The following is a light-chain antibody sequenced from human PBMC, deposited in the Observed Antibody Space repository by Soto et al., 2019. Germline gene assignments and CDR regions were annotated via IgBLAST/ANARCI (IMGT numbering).Light chain of an antibody. CDR1: ESVSGN. J-gene: IGKJ5*01. V-gene: IGKV3-11*01. CDR2: GAS. Sequence: EIVMTQSPATLSVSPGERATLSCRASESVSGNLAWYQQKPGQAPRLLIYGASNRATGIPARFSGSGSGTDFTLTISSLEPEDFAVYYCQQRSNWPPAITFGQGTRLEI. CDR3: QQRSNWPPAIT.